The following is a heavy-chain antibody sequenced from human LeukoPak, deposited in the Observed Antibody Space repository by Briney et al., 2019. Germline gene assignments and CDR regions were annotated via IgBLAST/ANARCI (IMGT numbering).Heavy chain of an antibody. Sequence: PSETLSLTCTVSGGSISSYYWSWIRQPPGKGLEWIGYIYYSGSTNYNPSLKSRVTISVDTSKNQFSLKLSSVTAADTAVYYCARMSIAVAGTTFDYWGQGTLVTVSS. CDR3: ARMSIAVAGTTFDY. J-gene: IGHJ4*02. V-gene: IGHV4-59*01. CDR2: IYYSGST. CDR1: GGSISSYY. D-gene: IGHD6-19*01.